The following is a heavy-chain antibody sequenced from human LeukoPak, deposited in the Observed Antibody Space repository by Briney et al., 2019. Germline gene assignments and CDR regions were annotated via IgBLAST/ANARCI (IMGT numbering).Heavy chain of an antibody. CDR1: GFTFSSYG. CDR3: ARDQVDQIWYFDY. CDR2: IKQDGSGK. D-gene: IGHD2-2*01. J-gene: IGHJ4*02. V-gene: IGHV3-7*01. Sequence: QAGGSLRLSCAASGFTFSSYGMHWVRQAPGKGLEWVAMIKQDGSGKNYVDSVRGRFTISRDDAKNSLYLQMNSLRAEDTAVYYCARDQVDQIWYFDYWGQGTLVTVSS.